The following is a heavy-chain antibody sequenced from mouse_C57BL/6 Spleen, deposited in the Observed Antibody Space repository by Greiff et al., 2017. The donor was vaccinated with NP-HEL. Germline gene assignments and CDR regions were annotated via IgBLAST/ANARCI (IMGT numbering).Heavy chain of an antibody. CDR3: ARGPLAY. CDR2: IYPGSGNT. J-gene: IGHJ3*01. V-gene: IGHV1-76*01. CDR1: GYTFTDYY. Sequence: VQVVESGAELVRPGASVKLSCKASGYTFTDYYINWVKQRPGQGLEWIARIYPGSGNTYYNEKFKGKATLTAEKSSSTAYMQLSSLTSEDSAVYFCARGPLAYWGQGTLVTVSA.